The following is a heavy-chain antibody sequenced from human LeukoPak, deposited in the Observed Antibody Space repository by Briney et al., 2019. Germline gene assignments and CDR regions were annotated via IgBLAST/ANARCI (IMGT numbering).Heavy chain of an antibody. CDR1: GFTVSSNY. J-gene: IGHJ3*02. Sequence: GGSLRLSCAASGFTVSSNYMSWVRQAPGKGLEWVSVIYSGGSTYYADSVKGRFTISRDNSKNTLYLQMNSLRAEDTAVYYCASEAPWSGYHDAFDIWGQGTTVTVS. CDR2: IYSGGST. V-gene: IGHV3-53*01. D-gene: IGHD3-3*01. CDR3: ASEAPWSGYHDAFDI.